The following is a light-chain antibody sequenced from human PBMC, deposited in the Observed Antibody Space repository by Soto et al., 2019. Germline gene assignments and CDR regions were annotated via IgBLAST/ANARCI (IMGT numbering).Light chain of an antibody. CDR3: AAWDASMNGPV. CDR1: NSNIGRNT. V-gene: IGLV1-44*01. Sequence: QSVLSRAPSASGTPGQRVIISCSGSNSNIGRNTVNWYQLLPGTAPKLLIYTNNQRPSGVPDRFSASKSGTSASLAISGHQTEDEADYYCAAWDASMNGPVFGGGTKLTVL. CDR2: TNN. J-gene: IGLJ2*01.